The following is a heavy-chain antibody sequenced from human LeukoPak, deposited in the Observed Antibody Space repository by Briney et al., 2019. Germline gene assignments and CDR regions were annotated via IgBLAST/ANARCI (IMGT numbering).Heavy chain of an antibody. V-gene: IGHV1-8*02. CDR1: GYTFTGYY. CDR3: ARGHSSYYYGMDV. J-gene: IGHJ6*02. CDR2: MNPNSGNT. Sequence: ASVKVSCKASGYTFTGYYMHWVRQAPGRGLEWMGWMNPNSGNTGYAQKFQGRVTMTRNTSISTAYMELSSLRSEDTAVYYCARGHSSYYYGMDVWGQGTTVTVSS. D-gene: IGHD6-6*01.